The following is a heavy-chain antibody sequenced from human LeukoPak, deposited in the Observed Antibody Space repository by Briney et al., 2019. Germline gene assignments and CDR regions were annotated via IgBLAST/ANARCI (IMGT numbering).Heavy chain of an antibody. V-gene: IGHV3-74*01. D-gene: IGHD3-10*01. J-gene: IGHJ4*02. Sequence: GGSLRLSCAASGFMFSSYWMHWVRLGPGKGLVWVSCIDPDGTETIYAASVKGRLTISRDNAKNTVFLQMNNLTAEDTAVYYCTRACDSGTYSTFDYWGQGALVTVAS. CDR3: TRACDSGTYSTFDY. CDR1: GFMFSSYW. CDR2: IDPDGTET.